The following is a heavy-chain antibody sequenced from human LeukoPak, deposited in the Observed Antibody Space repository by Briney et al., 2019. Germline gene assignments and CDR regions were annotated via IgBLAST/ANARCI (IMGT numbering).Heavy chain of an antibody. CDR2: VHYTGKT. CDR1: GDSISSSY. J-gene: IGHJ1*01. V-gene: IGHV4-59*01. Sequence: PSETLSLTCTVSGDSISSSYWSWIRQPPGKGLEWVGYVHYTGKTNYNPSLNNRATISVDMSKNQFSLTLTSVTVADTAMYYCARDENYYDSSGYYYQDWGQGTLVTVSS. D-gene: IGHD3-22*01. CDR3: ARDENYYDSSGYYYQD.